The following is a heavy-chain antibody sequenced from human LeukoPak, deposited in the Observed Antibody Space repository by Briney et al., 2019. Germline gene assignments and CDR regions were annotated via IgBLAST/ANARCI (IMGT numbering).Heavy chain of an antibody. CDR3: ARERSRYFAPPLHYGSGSYPTGFDP. J-gene: IGHJ5*02. D-gene: IGHD3-10*01. CDR2: ISYDGSNK. Sequence: GGSLRLSCAASGFTFSSYAMHWVRQAPGKGLEWVAVISYDGSNKYYADSVKGRFTISRDNSKNTLYLQMNSLRAEDTAVYYCARERSRYFAPPLHYGSGSYPTGFDPWGQGTLVTVSS. CDR1: GFTFSSYA. V-gene: IGHV3-30-3*01.